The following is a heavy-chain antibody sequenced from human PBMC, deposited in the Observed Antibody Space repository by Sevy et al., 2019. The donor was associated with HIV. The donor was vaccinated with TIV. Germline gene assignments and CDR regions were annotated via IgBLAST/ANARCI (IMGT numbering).Heavy chain of an antibody. Sequence: GESLKISCAASGFTSSSYAMSWVRQPPGRGLEWVSTLSDSGVSTYYADSVKGRFTISRDNSKNILYLQMNSLRAEDMAVYYCARDRATSATGTLFDYWGQGTLVTVSS. V-gene: IGHV3-23*01. J-gene: IGHJ4*02. CDR3: ARDRATSATGTLFDY. CDR1: GFTSSSYA. D-gene: IGHD3-9*01. CDR2: LSDSGVST.